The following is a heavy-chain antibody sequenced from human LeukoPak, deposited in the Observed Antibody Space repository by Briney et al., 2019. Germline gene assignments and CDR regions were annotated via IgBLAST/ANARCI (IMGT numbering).Heavy chain of an antibody. CDR1: GCTFSSYA. CDR2: IIPIFGTA. CDR3: ARVGGYCSGGSRYRPPPDWFDP. Sequence: SVKVSCKASGCTFSSYAISWVRQAPGQGLEWMGGIIPIFGTANYAQKFQGRVTITTDESTSTAYMELSSLRSEDTAVYYCARVGGYCSGGSRYRPPPDWFDPWGQGTLVTVSS. V-gene: IGHV1-69*05. J-gene: IGHJ5*02. D-gene: IGHD2-15*01.